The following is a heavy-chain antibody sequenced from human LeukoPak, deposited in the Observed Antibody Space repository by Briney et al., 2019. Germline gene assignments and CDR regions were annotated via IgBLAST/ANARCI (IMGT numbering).Heavy chain of an antibody. J-gene: IGHJ4*02. CDR3: AKDLPAAYFDY. D-gene: IGHD2-2*01. CDR1: GFTFSSHA. V-gene: IGHV3-30-3*02. CDR2: MSNDGSNK. Sequence: PGGSLRLSCAASGFTFSSHAMDWVRQAPGKGLEWVAVMSNDGSNKYYADSVKGRFTISRDNSRTTLYLQMNSLRAEDTAVYHCAKDLPAAYFDYWGQGTLVTVSS.